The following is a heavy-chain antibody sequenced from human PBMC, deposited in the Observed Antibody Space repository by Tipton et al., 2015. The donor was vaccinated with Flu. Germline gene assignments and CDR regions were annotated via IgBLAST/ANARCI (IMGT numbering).Heavy chain of an antibody. V-gene: IGHV1-18*01. D-gene: IGHD6-19*01. CDR2: ISVYNGDT. CDR3: GLGSEFDY. Sequence: QVQLVQSGAEVKKPGASVKVSCKASGYTFSNYGISWVRQASGQGLEWMGWISVYNGDTKYAQKLQGRVTLTTDTSTRKAYMELRSLRSDDTAVYYCGLGSEFDYWGQGTLVTVSS. J-gene: IGHJ4*02. CDR1: GYTFSNYG.